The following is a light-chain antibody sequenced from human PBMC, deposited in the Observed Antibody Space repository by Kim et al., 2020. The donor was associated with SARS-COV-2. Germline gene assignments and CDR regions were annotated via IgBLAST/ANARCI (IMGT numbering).Light chain of an antibody. Sequence: ASIGDRVTSTCRASQDISHYLAWFQQKPGQAPKPLMRAASNLESGVPSRFSGSGSGTDFTLTISSLQPEDFATYYCQQYDSYPFTFGPGTKVDIK. CDR2: AAS. V-gene: IGKV1-16*01. J-gene: IGKJ3*01. CDR1: QDISHY. CDR3: QQYDSYPFT.